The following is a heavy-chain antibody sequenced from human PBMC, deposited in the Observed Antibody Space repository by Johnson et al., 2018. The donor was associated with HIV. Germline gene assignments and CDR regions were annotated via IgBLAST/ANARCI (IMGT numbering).Heavy chain of an antibody. CDR2: IKQDGSEK. D-gene: IGHD2-21*01. Sequence: VQLVESGGGLVKPGGSLRLSCAASGFTFSDYYMSWIRQAPGKGLEWVANIKQDGSEKYYAYSVKGRFTISRDNSKNTLYLQMNSLRAEDTAVYYCARERRAGVKGAFDIWGQGTMVTVSS. J-gene: IGHJ3*02. CDR3: ARERRAGVKGAFDI. V-gene: IGHV3-7*01. CDR1: GFTFSDYY.